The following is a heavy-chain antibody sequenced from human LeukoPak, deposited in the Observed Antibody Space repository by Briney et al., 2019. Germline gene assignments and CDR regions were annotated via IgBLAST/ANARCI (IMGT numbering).Heavy chain of an antibody. Sequence: ASAKVSCNASGYTFTRYDIHWVRQANGRGLEWMGWINTNSGSTGYSQKFRGRVTFTTDTSITAAYLELSSMKSEDTATYDCARGRSGTHLLAEFDYWGQGTLVIASS. CDR2: INTNSGST. J-gene: IGHJ4*02. CDR3: ARGRSGTHLLAEFDY. CDR1: GYTFTRYD. D-gene: IGHD1-26*01. V-gene: IGHV1-8*03.